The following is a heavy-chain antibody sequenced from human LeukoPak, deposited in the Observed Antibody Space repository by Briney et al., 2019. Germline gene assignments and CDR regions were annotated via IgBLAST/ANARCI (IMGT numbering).Heavy chain of an antibody. CDR2: IYYSGST. CDR3: ARDPSDDQAFDY. Sequence: PSETLSLTCTVSGGSFSSGSYYWSWIRQPPGKGLEWIGYIYYSGSTNYNPSLKSRVTISVDTSKNQFSLKLSSVTAADTAVYYCARDPSDDQAFDYWGQGTLVTVSS. CDR1: GGSFSSGSYY. J-gene: IGHJ4*02. V-gene: IGHV4-61*01.